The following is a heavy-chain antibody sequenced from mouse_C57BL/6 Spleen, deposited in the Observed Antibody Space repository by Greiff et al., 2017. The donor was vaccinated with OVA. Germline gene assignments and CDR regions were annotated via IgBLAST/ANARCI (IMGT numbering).Heavy chain of an antibody. V-gene: IGHV5-4*01. Sequence: EVQVVESGGGLVKPGGSLKLSCAASGFTFSSYAMSWVRQTPEKRLEWVATISAGGSYTDYPDHVKGRFTISIDNAKNNLYLQMSHLKSEDTALYYCARGLYDGNYDYWGQGTTLTVSS. CDR2: ISAGGSYT. CDR3: ARGLYDGNYDY. CDR1: GFTFSSYA. J-gene: IGHJ2*01. D-gene: IGHD2-1*01.